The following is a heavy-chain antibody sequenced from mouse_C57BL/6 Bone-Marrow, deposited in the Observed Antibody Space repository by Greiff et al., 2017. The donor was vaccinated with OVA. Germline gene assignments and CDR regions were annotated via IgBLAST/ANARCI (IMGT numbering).Heavy chain of an antibody. V-gene: IGHV5-15*01. J-gene: IGHJ1*03. CDR2: ISNLAYSI. D-gene: IGHD1-1*01. CDR1: GFTFSDYG. CDR3: ARRGYYGSSYGYFDV. Sequence: VQLKESGGGLVQPGGSLKLSCAASGFTFSDYGMAWVRQAPRKGPEWVAFISNLAYSIYYADTVTGRFTISRENAKNTLYLEMSSLRSEDTAMYYCARRGYYGSSYGYFDVWGTGTTVTVSS.